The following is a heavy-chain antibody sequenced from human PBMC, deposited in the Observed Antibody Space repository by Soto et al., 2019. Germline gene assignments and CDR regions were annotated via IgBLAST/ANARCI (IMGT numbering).Heavy chain of an antibody. CDR3: ARDAVGSGYD. J-gene: IGHJ4*02. D-gene: IGHD5-12*01. Sequence: QVQLQESGPGLVKPSETLSLTCAVSGGSISGYYWSWIRQPPRKRLEWIGYIYYSGYTNYNPSLKSRVTISVDRAKNQFSLELRSVNASDTAVYYCARDAVGSGYDWGQGTLVTVSS. V-gene: IGHV4-59*01. CDR1: GGSISGYY. CDR2: IYYSGYT.